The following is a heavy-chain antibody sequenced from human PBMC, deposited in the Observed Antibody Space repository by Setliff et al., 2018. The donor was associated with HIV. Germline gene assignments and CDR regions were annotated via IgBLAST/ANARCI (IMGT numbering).Heavy chain of an antibody. J-gene: IGHJ4*02. CDR1: GGTFSSYG. CDR2: ITPISGTA. Sequence: AASVKVSCKASGGTFSSYGISWVRQAPGQGLEWMGGITPISGTANYAQKFQGRVTIAADEFTSTAYMELSSLRSEDTAVYYCARDRGQGYSSGWISSDYWGQGTLVTVSS. CDR3: ARDRGQGYSSGWISSDY. D-gene: IGHD6-19*01. V-gene: IGHV1-69*13.